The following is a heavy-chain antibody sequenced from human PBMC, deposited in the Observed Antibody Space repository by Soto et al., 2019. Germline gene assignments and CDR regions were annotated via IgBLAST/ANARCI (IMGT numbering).Heavy chain of an antibody. J-gene: IGHJ5*02. V-gene: IGHV5-51*01. CDR3: ARRYYFDTTGPSGGNWFDP. Sequence: PRESLKISCKGSGYSFTSYWIGWVRQMPGKGLEWMGIIYPGDSDTRYSPSFQGQVTISVDKSISTAYLQWRSLKASDTAIYYCARRYYFDTTGPSGGNWFDPWGQGTLVTVSS. CDR2: IYPGDSDT. CDR1: GYSFTSYW. D-gene: IGHD3-22*01.